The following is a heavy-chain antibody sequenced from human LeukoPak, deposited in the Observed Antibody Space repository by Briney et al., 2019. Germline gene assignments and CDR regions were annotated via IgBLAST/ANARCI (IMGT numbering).Heavy chain of an antibody. CDR2: ISSGGTYE. D-gene: IGHD3-10*01. J-gene: IGHJ4*02. V-gene: IGHV3-30*01. CDR1: GFTFSNYA. Sequence: PGKSLRLSCAASGFTFSNYAMHWVRQAPGKGLEWVSLISSGGTYEYYADSVKGRFTIYRDNSKNTLYLQLNSLRAEDTAVYYCARDFTYYYDSGSSGPHYFDNWGQGTLVTVSS. CDR3: ARDFTYYYDSGSSGPHYFDN.